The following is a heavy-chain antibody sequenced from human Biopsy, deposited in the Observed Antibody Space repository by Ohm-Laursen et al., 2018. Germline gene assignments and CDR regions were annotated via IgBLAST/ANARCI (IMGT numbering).Heavy chain of an antibody. D-gene: IGHD3-16*01. CDR1: GYTFDDHS. Sequence: SLRLSCSASGYTFDDHSMHWVRQVPGRGLEWVSSITWNSGIMDYADSVRGRFTISRDNAKNSLYLQMNSLRAEDTALYYCAKDRLYLGAGSFNFDSWGQGTLVTVSS. V-gene: IGHV3-9*01. J-gene: IGHJ4*02. CDR3: AKDRLYLGAGSFNFDS. CDR2: ITWNSGIM.